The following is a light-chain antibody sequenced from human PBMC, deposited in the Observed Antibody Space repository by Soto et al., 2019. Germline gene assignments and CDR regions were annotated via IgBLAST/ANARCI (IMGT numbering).Light chain of an antibody. CDR2: LTS. J-gene: IGKJ1*01. V-gene: IGKV3-11*01. CDR3: HQRQSWPRT. Sequence: EIVLTQSPATLSAFPGDRVTLSFRSSQALNTRLAWYQHKPGQAPRLLIYLTSNRAAGVPSRFSAWGSETDFTLTISDVQPEDFAVYYCHQRQSWPRTFGQGTKVDI. CDR1: QALNTR.